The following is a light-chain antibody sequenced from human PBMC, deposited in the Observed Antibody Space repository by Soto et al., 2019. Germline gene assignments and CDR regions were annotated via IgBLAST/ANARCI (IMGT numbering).Light chain of an antibody. CDR1: SSDVGGYNY. J-gene: IGLJ3*02. Sequence: QSALTQPASVSGSPGQSITISCTGTSSDVGGYNYVSWYQQHPGKAPKLMIYDVSNRPSGVSNRFSGSKSGNTASLIISGLQAEDEADYYCISYTSSSTLVVFGGGTKLTVL. CDR2: DVS. CDR3: ISYTSSSTLVV. V-gene: IGLV2-14*01.